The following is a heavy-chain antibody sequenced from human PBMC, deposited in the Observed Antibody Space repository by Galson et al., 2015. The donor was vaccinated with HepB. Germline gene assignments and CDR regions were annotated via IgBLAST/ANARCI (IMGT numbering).Heavy chain of an antibody. D-gene: IGHD3-22*01. CDR1: GYKFTSSG. CDR3: ARDGNGYYYVPFDL. CDR2: ISAYNGDT. Sequence: SVKVSCKASGYKFTSSGISWVRQAPGQGLEWMAWISAYNGDTNYAQKFHGRVTMTTDTSTSTAYMELRSLRSDDTAVYYCARDGNGYYYVPFDLWGLGTMVTVSS. V-gene: IGHV1-18*01. J-gene: IGHJ3*01.